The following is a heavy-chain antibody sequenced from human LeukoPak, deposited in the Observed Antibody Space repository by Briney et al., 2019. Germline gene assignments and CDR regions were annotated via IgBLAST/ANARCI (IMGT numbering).Heavy chain of an antibody. CDR1: GYTFTTYG. CDR2: ISAYNGNT. J-gene: IGHJ4*02. Sequence: ASVKVSCKASGYTFTTYGISWVRQAPGQGLEWMGWISAYNGNTHYTQNFQGRVTITTDESTSTAYMELSSLRSEDTAVYYCALLGTVTRPTPFDYWGQGTLVTVSS. D-gene: IGHD4-17*01. CDR3: ALLGTVTRPTPFDY. V-gene: IGHV1-18*01.